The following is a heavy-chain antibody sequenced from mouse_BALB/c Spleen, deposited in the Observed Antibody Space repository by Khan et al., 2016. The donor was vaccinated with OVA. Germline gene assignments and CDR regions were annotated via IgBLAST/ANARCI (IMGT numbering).Heavy chain of an antibody. D-gene: IGHD2-2*01. CDR2: INPDSSTI. V-gene: IGHV4-1*02. Sequence: EVQLVESGGGLVQPGGSLKLSCAASGFDFSRYWMSWVRQAPGKGLEWIGEINPDSSTINYTPSLKDKFIISRDNAKNTLYLQMRKVRSEDTALYYCARLGYYGYFNVWGAGTTVTVSS. CDR1: GFDFSRYW. J-gene: IGHJ1*01. CDR3: ARLGYYGYFNV.